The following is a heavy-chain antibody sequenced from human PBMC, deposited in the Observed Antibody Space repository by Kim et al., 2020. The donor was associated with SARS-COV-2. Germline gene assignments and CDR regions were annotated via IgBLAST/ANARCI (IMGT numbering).Heavy chain of an antibody. CDR3: ASRGYYIDF. D-gene: IGHD2-15*01. CDR2: IISTGSIM. CDR1: GFTFSAYA. V-gene: IGHV3-48*02. Sequence: GGSLRLSCAASGFTFSAYAMTWVRQAPGKVLEWVSFIISTGSIMYHADSVEGRFTISRDNAKNSVSLQMNSLREEDTAMYYCASRGYYIDFWGQGTLVTVSS. J-gene: IGHJ4*02.